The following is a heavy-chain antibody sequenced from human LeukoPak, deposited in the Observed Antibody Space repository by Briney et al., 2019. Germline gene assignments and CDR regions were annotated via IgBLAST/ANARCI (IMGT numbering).Heavy chain of an antibody. V-gene: IGHV1-46*01. CDR3: ARDSGYSSSWYAT. CDR2: INPNGGGT. Sequence: ASVKVSFKASGYTFTSHYMHWVRQAPGQGLEWVGYINPNGGGTTYAQKFQGRVTKTRDTPTSTVYMELSSLRSEDTAVYYCARDSGYSSSWYATWGQGTLVTVSS. J-gene: IGHJ5*02. CDR1: GYTFTSHY. D-gene: IGHD6-13*01.